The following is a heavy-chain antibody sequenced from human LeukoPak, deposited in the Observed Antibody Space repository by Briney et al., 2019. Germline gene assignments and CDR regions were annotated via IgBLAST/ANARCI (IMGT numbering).Heavy chain of an antibody. D-gene: IGHD4-17*01. CDR2: ISSSSSYI. CDR3: ARDHEEGDYIPAVIFDH. J-gene: IGHJ4*02. Sequence: GGSLRLSCAASGFTFSSYSMNWVRQAPGKGLEWVSSISSSSSYIYYADSVKGRFTISRDNAKNSLYLQMNSLRAEDTAVYYCARDHEEGDYIPAVIFDHWGQGTLVTVSS. V-gene: IGHV3-21*01. CDR1: GFTFSSYS.